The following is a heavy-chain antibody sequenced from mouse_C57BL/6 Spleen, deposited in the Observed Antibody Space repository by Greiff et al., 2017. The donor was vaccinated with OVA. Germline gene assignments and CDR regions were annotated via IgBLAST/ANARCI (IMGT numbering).Heavy chain of an antibody. D-gene: IGHD1-1*01. CDR3: TTPHYYGSSHFDY. V-gene: IGHV14-4*01. J-gene: IGHJ2*01. CDR1: GFNIKDDY. Sequence: VQLQQSGAELVRPGDSVKLSCTASGFNIKDDYMHWVKQRPEQGLEWIGWIDPENGDTEYASKFQGKAPITADTSSNTAYLQLSSLTSEDTAVYYCTTPHYYGSSHFDYWGQGTTLTVSS. CDR2: IDPENGDT.